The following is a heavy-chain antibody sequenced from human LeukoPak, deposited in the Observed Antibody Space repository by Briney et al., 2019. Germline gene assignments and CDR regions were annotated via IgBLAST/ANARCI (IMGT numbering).Heavy chain of an antibody. J-gene: IGHJ4*02. CDR3: ARHNIGSSYDY. Sequence: GRSLRLSCAASGFTFSSYGMHWVRQAPGKGLEWVAVISYDGSNKYYADSVKGRFTISRDNSKNTLYLQMNSLRAEDTTVYYCARHNIGSSYDYWGQGTLVTVSS. D-gene: IGHD6-6*01. CDR1: GFTFSSYG. CDR2: ISYDGSNK. V-gene: IGHV3-30*03.